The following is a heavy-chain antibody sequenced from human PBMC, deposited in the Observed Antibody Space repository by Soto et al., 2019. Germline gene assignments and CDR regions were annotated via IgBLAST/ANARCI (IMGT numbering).Heavy chain of an antibody. D-gene: IGHD3-10*01. Sequence: SETLSLTCTVSGGSVSSGSYYWSWIRQPPGKGLEWIGYIYYSGSTNYNPSLKSRVTISVDTSKNQFSLKLSSVTAADTAVYYCARDRCYGSGPLDYWGQGTLVTVSS. V-gene: IGHV4-61*01. CDR3: ARDRCYGSGPLDY. CDR1: GGSVSSGSYY. CDR2: IYYSGST. J-gene: IGHJ4*02.